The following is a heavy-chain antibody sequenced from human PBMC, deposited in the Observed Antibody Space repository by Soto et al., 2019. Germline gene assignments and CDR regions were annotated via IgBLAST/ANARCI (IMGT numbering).Heavy chain of an antibody. J-gene: IGHJ4*02. D-gene: IGHD3-3*01. Sequence: SETLSLTCTVSGGSISSYYWSWIRQPPGKGLEWIGYIYYSGSTNYNPSLKSRVTISVDTSKNQFSLKLTSVTAADKAVYYCALILASPGTYYFDYWGQGNLGTGSS. CDR2: IYYSGST. CDR3: ALILASPGTYYFDY. V-gene: IGHV4-59*08. CDR1: GGSISSYY.